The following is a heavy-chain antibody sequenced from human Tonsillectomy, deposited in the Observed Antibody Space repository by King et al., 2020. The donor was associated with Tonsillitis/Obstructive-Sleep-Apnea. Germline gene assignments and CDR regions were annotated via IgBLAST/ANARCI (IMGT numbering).Heavy chain of an antibody. CDR1: GYSFTNYW. J-gene: IGHJ4*02. D-gene: IGHD3-3*01. CDR2: IYPGDSDT. Sequence: VQLVESGAEVKKPGESLKISCKGSGYSFTNYWIGWVRQMPGKGLEWMGIIYPGDSDTRYSPSFQGQATISADKSISTAYLQWSSLKASDTAMYYCARLGLYDCWSGYSAYWGQGTLVTVSS. V-gene: IGHV5-51*01. CDR3: ARLGLYDCWSGYSAY.